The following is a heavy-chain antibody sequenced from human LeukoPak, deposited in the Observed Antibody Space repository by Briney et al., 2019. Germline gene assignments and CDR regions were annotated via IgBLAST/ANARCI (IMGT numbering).Heavy chain of an antibody. CDR3: ARGYSIASAFDY. D-gene: IGHD6-25*01. J-gene: IGHJ4*02. CDR1: GGSISSGGYY. Sequence: SETLSLTCTVSGGSISSGGYYWSWIRQPPGRGLEWIGYIYHSGSTYYNPSLKSRVTISVDRSKNQFSLKLSSVTAADTAVYYCARGYSIASAFDYWGQGTLVTVSS. CDR2: IYHSGST. V-gene: IGHV4-30-2*01.